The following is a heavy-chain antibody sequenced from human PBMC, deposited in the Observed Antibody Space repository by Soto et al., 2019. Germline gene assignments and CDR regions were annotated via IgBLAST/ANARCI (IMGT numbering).Heavy chain of an antibody. V-gene: IGHV4-59*01. CDR1: GGSISSYY. CDR2: IYYSGST. D-gene: IGHD5-12*01. Sequence: PSETLSLTCTVSGGSISSYYWSWIRQPPGKGLEWIGYIYYSGSTNYNPSLKSRVTISVDTSKNQFSLKLSSVTAADTAVYYCARSGYSSDPDYWGQGTLVTVSS. CDR3: ARSGYSSDPDY. J-gene: IGHJ4*02.